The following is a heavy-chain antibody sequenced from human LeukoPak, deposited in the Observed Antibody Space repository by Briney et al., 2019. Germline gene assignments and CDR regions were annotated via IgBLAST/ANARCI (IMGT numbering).Heavy chain of an antibody. CDR1: GFTFSDYY. J-gene: IGHJ5*02. D-gene: IGHD3-3*01. CDR3: ARGDYDFWSGYHANNWFDP. Sequence: PGGSLRLSCAASGFTFSDYYMSWIRQAPGKGLEWVSYISTSGSTIYYADSVKGRFTISRDNAKNSLYLQMNSLRAEDTAVYYCARGDYDFWSGYHANNWFDPWGQGTLVTVSS. V-gene: IGHV3-11*04. CDR2: ISTSGSTI.